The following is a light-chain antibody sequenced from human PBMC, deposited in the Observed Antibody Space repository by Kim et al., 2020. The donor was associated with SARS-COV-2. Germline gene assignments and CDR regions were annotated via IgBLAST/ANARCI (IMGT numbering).Light chain of an antibody. CDR2: EVS. CDR1: QSLLHRDGKTY. CDR3: MRSIQFPFT. J-gene: IGKJ4*01. V-gene: IGKV2D-29*01. Sequence: DIVMTQTPLSLSVTPGQSASISCKSSQSLLHRDGKTYVSWFLQKPGQPPQSLIYEVSNRFSGVQDRFSGSGSGTDFTLKISRVEAEDVGVYYCMRSIQFPFTFGGGTKVDIK.